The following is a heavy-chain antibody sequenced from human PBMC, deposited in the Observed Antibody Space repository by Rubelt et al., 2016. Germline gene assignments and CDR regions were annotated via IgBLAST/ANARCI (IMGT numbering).Heavy chain of an antibody. D-gene: IGHD3-10*01. V-gene: IGHV1-2*04. CDR3: TRDREGGSGWFDP. CDR1: GYTFSSYY. Sequence: QVQLVQSGAEVKKPGASVKVSCKASGYTFSSYYMHWVRQAPGQGLEWMGWINPKSGDTNHAQKFQGWVTLTRDTSISTAYMELSRLTSDDTAVYYCTRDREGGSGWFDPWGQGTLVTVSS. CDR2: INPKSGDT. J-gene: IGHJ5*02.